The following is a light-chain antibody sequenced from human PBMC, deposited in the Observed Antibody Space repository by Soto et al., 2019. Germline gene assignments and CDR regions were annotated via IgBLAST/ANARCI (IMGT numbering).Light chain of an antibody. Sequence: DIQMTQSPSTLSASVGDRVTITCRASQGISSYLAWYQQKPGKAPKRLISAASTLPSGVPSRFRGSGSGTEFTLTITSLQPEDFSTYYCQQLNNYPRTFGQGTKVDIK. CDR1: QGISSY. J-gene: IGKJ1*01. CDR2: AAS. V-gene: IGKV1-9*01. CDR3: QQLNNYPRT.